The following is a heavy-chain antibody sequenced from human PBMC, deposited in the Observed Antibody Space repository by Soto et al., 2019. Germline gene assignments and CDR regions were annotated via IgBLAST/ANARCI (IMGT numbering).Heavy chain of an antibody. CDR2: IYYGGST. V-gene: IGHV4-59*08. J-gene: IGHJ4*02. Sequence: PSETLSLTCTVSGGSISSYYWSWIRQPPGKGLEWIGYIYYGGSTNYNPSLKSRVTISVDTSKNQFSLKLSSVTAADTAVYYCASLWFGAQSFDYWGQGNLVTVSS. D-gene: IGHD3-10*01. CDR1: GGSISSYY. CDR3: ASLWFGAQSFDY.